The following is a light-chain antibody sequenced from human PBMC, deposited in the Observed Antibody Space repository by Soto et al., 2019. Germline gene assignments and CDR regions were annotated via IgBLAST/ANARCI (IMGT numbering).Light chain of an antibody. CDR1: QSVTIK. CDR3: HQRASWPLT. CDR2: DAS. J-gene: IGKJ4*01. Sequence: EIVLTQSPAILSLSPGERATLSCSASQSVTIKLAWYQQKPGQPPRLLIYDASTRATGTPARFSGSGSGTDFTLSISSLEPEDFAFYFCHQRASWPLTFGGGTKVEI. V-gene: IGKV3-11*01.